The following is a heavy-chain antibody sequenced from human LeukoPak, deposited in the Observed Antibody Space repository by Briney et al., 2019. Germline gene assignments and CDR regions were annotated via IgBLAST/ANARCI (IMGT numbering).Heavy chain of an antibody. CDR2: INHSGST. CDR1: GGSISSYY. CDR3: ARGLRNYGGNSGDY. Sequence: SETLSLTCTVSGGSISSYYWSWIRQPPGKGLEWIGEINHSGSTNYNPSLKSRVTISVDTSKNQFSLKLSSVTAADTAVYYCARGLRNYGGNSGDYWGQGTLVTVSS. J-gene: IGHJ4*02. V-gene: IGHV4-34*01. D-gene: IGHD4-23*01.